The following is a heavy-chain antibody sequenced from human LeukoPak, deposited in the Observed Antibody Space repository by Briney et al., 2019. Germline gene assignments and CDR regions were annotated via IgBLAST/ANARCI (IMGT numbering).Heavy chain of an antibody. D-gene: IGHD6-13*01. CDR3: AREGGIGESIYYFDY. CDR1: GDSISSGGYY. V-gene: IGHV4-31*03. J-gene: IGHJ4*02. CDR2: ISYSGST. Sequence: TSETLSLTCTVSGDSISSGGYYWSWIRQPPGKGLEWIGYISYSGSTYYNPSLKTRVTISVDTSKNQFSLKLGSVTAADTAVYYCAREGGIGESIYYFDYWGQGALVTVSS.